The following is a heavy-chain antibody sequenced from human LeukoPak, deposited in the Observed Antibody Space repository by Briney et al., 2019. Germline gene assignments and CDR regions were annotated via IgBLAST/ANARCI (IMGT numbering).Heavy chain of an antibody. CDR2: IYSGGST. D-gene: IGHD5-18*01. Sequence: GGSLRLSCAASGFIVSSNYMSWVRQAPGKGLEWVSVIYSGGSTYYADSVKGRFTISRDNSKNTLYLQMNSLRAEDTAVYYCAKERSYGSYFDYWGQGTLVTVSS. CDR3: AKERSYGSYFDY. J-gene: IGHJ4*02. CDR1: GFIVSSNY. V-gene: IGHV3-53*01.